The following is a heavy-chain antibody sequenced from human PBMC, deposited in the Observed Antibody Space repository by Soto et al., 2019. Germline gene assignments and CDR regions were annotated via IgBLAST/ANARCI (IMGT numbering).Heavy chain of an antibody. CDR1: GYTFTSYA. D-gene: IGHD3-3*01. CDR2: INAGNGNT. J-gene: IGHJ4*02. V-gene: IGHV1-3*01. CDR3: ARSTIFGVVIINGPLDY. Sequence: ASVKVSCKASGYTFTSYAMHWVRQAPGQRLEWMGWINAGNGNTKYSQKFQGRVTITRDTSASTAYMELSSLRSEDTAVYYCARSTIFGVVIINGPLDYWGQGTLVTVSS.